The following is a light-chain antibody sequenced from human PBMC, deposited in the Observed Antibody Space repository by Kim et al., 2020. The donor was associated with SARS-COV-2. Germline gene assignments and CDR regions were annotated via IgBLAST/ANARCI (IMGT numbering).Light chain of an antibody. CDR2: EVS. CDR3: CSYAGSSTGV. CDR1: SSDVGCYNL. V-gene: IGLV2-23*02. Sequence: QSALTQPASVSGSPGQSITIACTGTSSDVGCYNLVSWYQQHPGKAPKLMIYEVSKRPSGVSNRFSGSKSGNTASLTISVLQAEDEADYYCCSYAGSSTGVFGGGTKLTVL. J-gene: IGLJ3*02.